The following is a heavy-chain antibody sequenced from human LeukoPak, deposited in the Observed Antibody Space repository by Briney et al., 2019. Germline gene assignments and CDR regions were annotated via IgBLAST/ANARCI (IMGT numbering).Heavy chain of an antibody. J-gene: IGHJ4*02. V-gene: IGHV3-20*04. CDR3: GRTGYSSGWYRKTHYDY. Sequence: GGSLRLSCAASGFTFDDYGMSWVRQAPGKGLEWISGINWNGDTTYYADSVRGRFIISRDNAKNSLYLQMNSLRAEDTAVYYCGRTGYSSGWYRKTHYDYWGQGTLVTVSS. CDR2: INWNGDTT. CDR1: GFTFDDYG. D-gene: IGHD6-19*01.